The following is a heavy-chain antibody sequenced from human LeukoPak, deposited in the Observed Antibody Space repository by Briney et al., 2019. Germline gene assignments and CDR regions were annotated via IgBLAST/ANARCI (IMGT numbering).Heavy chain of an antibody. CDR1: GYTFTGYY. J-gene: IGHJ4*02. V-gene: IGHV1-2*02. CDR2: INPDSGGT. D-gene: IGHD1-1*01. CDR3: ARDGSPWEGQLERLVY. Sequence: GASVKVSCKASGYTFTGYYMHWVRQAPGQGLEWMGWINPDSGGTNYAQKFQGSVTMTRDTSISTAYMELSRLRSEDTAVYYCARDGSPWEGQLERLVYWGQGTLVTVSS.